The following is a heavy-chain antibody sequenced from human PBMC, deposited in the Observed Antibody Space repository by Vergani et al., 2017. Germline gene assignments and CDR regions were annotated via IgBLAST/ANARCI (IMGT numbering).Heavy chain of an antibody. V-gene: IGHV3-11*04. D-gene: IGHD1-1*01. CDR2: ISPGASTV. CDR1: GFKFSDHY. J-gene: IGHJ6*02. CDR3: ATNPGISTTRHYYAMDV. Sequence: LEESGGGSVKPGGSLRLSCAASGFKFSDHYMSWIRQAPGKGLEWVSHISPGASTVSYTDSVTGRFTVSRDNDNTSLTLDMTTLRVEDTAVYYCATNPGISTTRHYYAMDVWGQGTTVTVSS.